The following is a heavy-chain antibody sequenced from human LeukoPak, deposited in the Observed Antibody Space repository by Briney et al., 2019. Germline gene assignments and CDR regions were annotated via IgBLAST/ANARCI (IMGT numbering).Heavy chain of an antibody. D-gene: IGHD2-2*02. V-gene: IGHV1-69*05. J-gene: IGHJ6*03. CDR2: IIPIFGTA. CDR1: GGTFSSYA. Sequence: SVKVSCKASGGTFSSYAISWVRQAPGQGLEWMGGIIPIFGTANYAQKFQGRVTITTDESTSTAYMELSSLRSEDTAVYYCARVPYCSSTSCYRWSNYYYYHYMDVWGKGTTVTVSS. CDR3: ARVPYCSSTSCYRWSNYYYYHYMDV.